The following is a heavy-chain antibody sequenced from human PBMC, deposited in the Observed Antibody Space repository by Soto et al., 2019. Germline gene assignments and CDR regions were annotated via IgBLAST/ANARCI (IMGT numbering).Heavy chain of an antibody. CDR3: EKDGDYGEPSFDN. J-gene: IGHJ4*02. Sequence: EVQLVESGGGLVKPGRSLRLSCAASGFIFDDYAMHWVRHAPGKGLEWVSGITWNSGSIGYADSVKGRFTISRDNAKNSLYLQMNSLRADDTALYYCEKDGDYGEPSFDNWGQGTLVTVSS. V-gene: IGHV3-9*01. CDR2: ITWNSGSI. CDR1: GFIFDDYA. D-gene: IGHD4-17*01.